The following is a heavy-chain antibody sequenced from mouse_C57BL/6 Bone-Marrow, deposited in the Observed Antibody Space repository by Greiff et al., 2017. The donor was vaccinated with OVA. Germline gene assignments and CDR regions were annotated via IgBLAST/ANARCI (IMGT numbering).Heavy chain of an antibody. CDR1: GFNIKDDY. CDR3: TLPDMITRAMDY. J-gene: IGHJ4*01. Sequence: VQLQQSGAELVRPGASVKLSCTASGFNIKDDYMHWVKQRPEQGLAWIGWIDPENGDTEYASKFQGKATITADTSSNTAYLQLSSLTSEDTAVYYCTLPDMITRAMDYWGQGTSVTVSS. V-gene: IGHV14-4*01. CDR2: IDPENGDT. D-gene: IGHD2-4*01.